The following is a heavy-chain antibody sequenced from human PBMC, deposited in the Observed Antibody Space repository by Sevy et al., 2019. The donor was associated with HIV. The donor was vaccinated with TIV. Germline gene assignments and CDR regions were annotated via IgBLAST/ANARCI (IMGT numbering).Heavy chain of an antibody. CDR3: ARPRANYVDHYFFYAMDV. V-gene: IGHV3-30-3*01. Sequence: GGSLRLSCAASGFAFTNYYAMHWVRQAPGKGLEWVALISYDRNDKYYADSVKDRFTISRDNFKNTLYLQMNSLTTEDTAVYYWARPRANYVDHYFFYAMDVWGQGTTVTVSS. D-gene: IGHD4-17*01. CDR1: GFAFTNYYA. CDR2: ISYDRNDK. J-gene: IGHJ6*02.